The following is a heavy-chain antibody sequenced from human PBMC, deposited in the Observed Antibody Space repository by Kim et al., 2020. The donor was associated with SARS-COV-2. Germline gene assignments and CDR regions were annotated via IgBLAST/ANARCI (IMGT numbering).Heavy chain of an antibody. J-gene: IGHJ5*02. V-gene: IGHV7-4-1*02. D-gene: IGHD3-3*01. CDR2: INTNTGNP. Sequence: ASVKVSCKASGYTFTNYAMNWVRQAPGQGLEWMGWINTNTGNPTYAQGFTGRFVFSLDTSVSTTYLQISSLKAEDTAVYYCASTFWSGYTSWFDPWGQGTGVPVYS. CDR3: ASTFWSGYTSWFDP. CDR1: GYTFTNYA.